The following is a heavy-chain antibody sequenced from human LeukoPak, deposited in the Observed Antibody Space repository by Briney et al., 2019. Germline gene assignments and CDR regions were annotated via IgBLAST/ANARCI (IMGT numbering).Heavy chain of an antibody. D-gene: IGHD3-22*01. CDR2: ISSSSSTI. J-gene: IGHJ4*02. V-gene: IGHV3-48*01. CDR1: GFTFSSYS. Sequence: GGSLRLSCAASGFTFSSYSMNWVRQAPGKGLEWVSYISSSSSTIYYADSVKGRFTISRDNSKNTLYLQMNSLRAEDTAVYYCAKNEGIVGDWGQGTLVAVSS. CDR3: AKNEGIVGD.